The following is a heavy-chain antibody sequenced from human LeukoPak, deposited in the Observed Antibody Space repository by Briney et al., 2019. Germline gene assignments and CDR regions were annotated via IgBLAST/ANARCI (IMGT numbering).Heavy chain of an antibody. J-gene: IGHJ6*03. CDR3: ARGRSCSSTSCYRWGYYYYYMDV. CDR1: GGSISGYY. Sequence: SETLSLTCTVSGGSISGYYWSWIRQPPGKGLEWIGEINHSGSTNYNPSLKSRVTISVDTSKNQFSLKLSSVTAADTAVYYCARGRSCSSTSCYRWGYYYYYMDVWGKGTTVTVSS. D-gene: IGHD2-2*01. CDR2: INHSGST. V-gene: IGHV4-34*01.